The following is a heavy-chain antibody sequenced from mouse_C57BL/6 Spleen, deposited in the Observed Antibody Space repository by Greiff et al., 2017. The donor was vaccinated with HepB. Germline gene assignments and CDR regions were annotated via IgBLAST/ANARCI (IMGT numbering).Heavy chain of an antibody. CDR2: ISDGGSYT. CDR1: GFTFSSYA. J-gene: IGHJ4*01. CDR3: ASSNDPLYAMDY. D-gene: IGHD2-3*01. V-gene: IGHV5-4*03. Sequence: EVKVVESGGGLVKPGGSLKLSCAASGFTFSSYAMSWVRQTPEKRLEWVATISDGGSYTYYPDNVKGRFTISRDNAKNNLYLQMSHLKSEDTAMYYCASSNDPLYAMDYWGQGTSVTVSS.